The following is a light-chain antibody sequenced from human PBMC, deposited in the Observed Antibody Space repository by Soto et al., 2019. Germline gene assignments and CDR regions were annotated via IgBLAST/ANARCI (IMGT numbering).Light chain of an antibody. Sequence: GDRVTITCRASQGISSALAWYQQKPGKAPKLLIYDASSLESGVPSRFSGSGSGTDFTLTISSLQHEDFATYYCLQHNSYQLTLGGGTKVDIK. V-gene: IGKV1-13*02. CDR3: LQHNSYQLT. CDR1: QGISSA. CDR2: DAS. J-gene: IGKJ4*01.